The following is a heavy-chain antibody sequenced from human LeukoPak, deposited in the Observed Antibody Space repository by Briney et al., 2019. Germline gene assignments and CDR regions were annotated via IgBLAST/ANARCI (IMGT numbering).Heavy chain of an antibody. CDR3: ARRGYYYDSRGYYYFDY. V-gene: IGHV4-39*07. Sequence: SETLSLTCTVSGGSISSSSYYWGWIRQPPGKGLEWIGSIYYSGSTYYNPSLKSRVTISVDTSKNQFSLKLSSVTAADTAVYHCARRGYYYDSRGYYYFDYWGRGTLVTVSS. J-gene: IGHJ4*02. D-gene: IGHD3-22*01. CDR1: GGSISSSSYY. CDR2: IYYSGST.